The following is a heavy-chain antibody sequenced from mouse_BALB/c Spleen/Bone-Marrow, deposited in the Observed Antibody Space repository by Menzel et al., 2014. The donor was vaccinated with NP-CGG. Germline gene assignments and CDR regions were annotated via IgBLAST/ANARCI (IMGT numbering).Heavy chain of an antibody. CDR2: IWTSGNT. J-gene: IGHJ4*01. CDR1: GFSLTNYG. CDR3: ARNCEEVGAMDY. Sequence: VQLQQSGPGLVQPSQCLSIPCTVSGFSLTNYGVHWVRLSPGKGLEWLGVIWTSGNTNYNAAFISRLSINIDNYKSQVFFKMKSRQANDKAVYYCARNCEEVGAMDYWGQGTSVTVSS. V-gene: IGHV2-2*02.